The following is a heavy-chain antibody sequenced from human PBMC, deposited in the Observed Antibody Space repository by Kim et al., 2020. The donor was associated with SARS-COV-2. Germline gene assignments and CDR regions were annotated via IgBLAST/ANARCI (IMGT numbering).Heavy chain of an antibody. CDR2: IYYSGST. CDR3: ARRRGLGSSWFY. V-gene: IGHV4-39*01. D-gene: IGHD6-13*01. CDR1: GGSISSSSYY. J-gene: IGHJ4*02. Sequence: SETLSLTCTVSGGSISSSSYYWGWIRQPPGKGLEWIGSIYYSGSTYYNPSLKSRVTISVDTSKNQFSLKLSSVTAADTAVYYCARRRGLGSSWFYWGQGTLVTVSS.